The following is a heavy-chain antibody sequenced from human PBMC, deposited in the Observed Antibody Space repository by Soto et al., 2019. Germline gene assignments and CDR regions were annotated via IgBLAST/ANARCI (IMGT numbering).Heavy chain of an antibody. J-gene: IGHJ6*02. Sequence: QVQLEQSGAEVKKPGSSVKVSCKASGGTFRNSAFSWVRQAPGQGREWMGGIMPIFRTPDYAQKFQGRVTITADESTSTTYMELSGLRSDDTAVYYCARDNDRPQLGANYYYILDVWGHGTAVTVSS. V-gene: IGHV1-69*12. D-gene: IGHD1-1*01. CDR2: IMPIFRTP. CDR1: GGTFRNSA. CDR3: ARDNDRPQLGANYYYILDV.